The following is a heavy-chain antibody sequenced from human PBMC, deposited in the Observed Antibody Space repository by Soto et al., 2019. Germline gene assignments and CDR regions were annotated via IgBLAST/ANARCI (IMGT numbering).Heavy chain of an antibody. CDR2: INSDGSST. CDR3: ARAVLGSGKNWFDP. J-gene: IGHJ5*02. Sequence: EVQLVESGGGLVQPGGSLRLSCAASGFTFSSYWMHWVRQARGKGLVWVSRINSDGSSTSYADSVKGRFTISRDNAKNTLYLQMNSLRAEDTAVYYCARAVLGSGKNWFDPWGQGTLVTVSS. D-gene: IGHD6-25*01. V-gene: IGHV3-74*01. CDR1: GFTFSSYW.